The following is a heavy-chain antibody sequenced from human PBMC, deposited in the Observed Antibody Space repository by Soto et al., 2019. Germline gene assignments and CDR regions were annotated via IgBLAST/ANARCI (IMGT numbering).Heavy chain of an antibody. J-gene: IGHJ4*02. CDR1: WLSFCMNW. V-gene: IGHV3-74*01. CDR3: KRGHRADSSGKGAH. D-gene: IGHD1-26*01. Sequence: SLKGSYVSSWLSFCMNWMHRVRQFPWQSPFWVSLISDDGTTTNYSDSVRGRLTISRDNSKNTLYLQMNNLKPDDTAIYYCKRGHRADSSGKGAHWGQGIPVTVYS. CDR2: ISDDGTTT.